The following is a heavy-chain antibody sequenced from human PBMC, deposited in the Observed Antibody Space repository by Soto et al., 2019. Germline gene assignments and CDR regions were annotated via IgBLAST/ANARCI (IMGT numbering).Heavy chain of an antibody. CDR2: IYWDDDK. V-gene: IGHV2-5*02. J-gene: IGHJ5*02. CDR3: XXXXXXXTWXFDP. CDR1: GFSLTTSGVC. Sequence: QITLKESGPTLVKPTQTLTLTCTFSGFSLTTSGVCVGWIRQPPGKALEWLALIYWDDDKRYSPSLKSRLTXXXXXXXXXXXXXXXXXXXXXXXXXXXXXXXXXXTWXFDPWGQGTLVTVSS. D-gene: IGHD2-8*01.